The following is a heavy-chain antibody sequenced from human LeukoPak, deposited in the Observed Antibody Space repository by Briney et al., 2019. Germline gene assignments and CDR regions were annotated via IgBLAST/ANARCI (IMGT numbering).Heavy chain of an antibody. J-gene: IGHJ5*02. V-gene: IGHV4-59*01. CDR1: GGSISSYY. D-gene: IGHD3-9*01. CDR3: ARELRYFDWLSDGWFDP. Sequence: SETLSLTCTVSGGSISSYYRSWIRQPPGKGLEWIGYIYYSGSTNYNPSLKSRVTISVDTSKNQFSLKLSSVTAADTAVYYCARELRYFDWLSDGWFDPWGQGTLVTVSS. CDR2: IYYSGST.